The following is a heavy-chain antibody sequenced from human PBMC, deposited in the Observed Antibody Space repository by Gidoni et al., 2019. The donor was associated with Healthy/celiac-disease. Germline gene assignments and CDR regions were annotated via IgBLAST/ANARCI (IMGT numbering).Heavy chain of an antibody. Sequence: QVQLQESGPALVQPSQTLSLTRTVSGGTICSGGYYWSWIRQHPGQGLEWIGYIYYSGSTYYHPSLKSRVTISVDTSKNQFSLKLSSVAAADAAVYYCARGNWNYPYYFDYWGQGTLVTVSS. CDR3: ARGNWNYPYYFDY. D-gene: IGHD1-7*01. J-gene: IGHJ4*02. V-gene: IGHV4-31*03. CDR1: GGTICSGGYY. CDR2: IYYSGST.